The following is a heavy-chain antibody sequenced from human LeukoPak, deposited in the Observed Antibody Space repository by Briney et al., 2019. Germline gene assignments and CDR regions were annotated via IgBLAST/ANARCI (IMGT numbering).Heavy chain of an antibody. CDR1: GFTFDDYA. V-gene: IGHV3-9*01. Sequence: GGSLRLSCAASGFTFDDYAMHWVRQAPGKGLEWVSGISWNSGSIGYADSVKGRFTISRDNAKNSLYLQMNSLRAEDTALYYCAKDIYSSSPNAFDIWGQGTMVTVSS. D-gene: IGHD6-13*01. CDR3: AKDIYSSSPNAFDI. J-gene: IGHJ3*02. CDR2: ISWNSGSI.